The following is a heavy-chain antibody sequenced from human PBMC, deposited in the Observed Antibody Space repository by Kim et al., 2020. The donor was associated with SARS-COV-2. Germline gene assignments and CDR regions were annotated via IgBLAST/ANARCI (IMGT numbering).Heavy chain of an antibody. D-gene: IGHD6-19*01. V-gene: IGHV1-18*01. J-gene: IGHJ4*02. CDR2: ISAYNGNT. Sequence: ASVKVSCKASGYTFTSYGISWVRQAPGQGLEWMGWISAYNGNTNYAQKLQGRVTMTTDTSTSTAYMELRSLRSDDTAVYYCARYSSGWYTPTGVDYWGQGTLVTVSS. CDR3: ARYSSGWYTPTGVDY. CDR1: GYTFTSYG.